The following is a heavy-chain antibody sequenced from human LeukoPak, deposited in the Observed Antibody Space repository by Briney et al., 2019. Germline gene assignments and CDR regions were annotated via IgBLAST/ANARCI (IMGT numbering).Heavy chain of an antibody. J-gene: IGHJ4*02. CDR3: AIDDSSRDDSSGYHV. D-gene: IGHD3-22*01. CDR2: IHFSGST. Sequence: SETLSLTCTVSGGSINSYYWTWIRQSAEKGLEWIGRIHFSGSTNYNPALKSRVAISLDDSKNQFSLKLRSVTAADTAVYFCAIDDSSRDDSSGYHVWGRGTLVTVSS. CDR1: GGSINSYY. V-gene: IGHV4-4*07.